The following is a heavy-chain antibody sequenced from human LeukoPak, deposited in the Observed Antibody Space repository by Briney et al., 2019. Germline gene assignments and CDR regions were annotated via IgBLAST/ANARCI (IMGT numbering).Heavy chain of an antibody. D-gene: IGHD3-3*01. CDR3: ANEKGWRTSGYYLYYFEY. CDR1: GFIFTGYF. CDR2: IKHDGSEK. J-gene: IGHJ4*02. Sequence: PGGSLRLSCAASGFIFTGYFMSWVRQAPGKGLEWVASIKHDGSEKYYVNSVRGRFTISRDNTKNLLYLQMSSLRAEDTAVYYCANEKGWRTSGYYLYYFEYWGQGTLVTFSS. V-gene: IGHV3-7*01.